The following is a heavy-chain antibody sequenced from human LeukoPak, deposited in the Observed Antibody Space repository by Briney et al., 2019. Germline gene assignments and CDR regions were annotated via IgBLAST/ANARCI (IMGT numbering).Heavy chain of an antibody. J-gene: IGHJ5*02. CDR1: GYTFTAYY. CDR2: INPNTGDT. Sequence: ASVKVSCKASGYTFTAYYVHWVRQAPGQGLEWIGWINPNTGDTNYAPKFQGRVTMIKDTSTNSAYMELNKLTSDDTAVYYCGRGNKSFDPRGQGTLVTVSS. CDR3: GRGNKSFDP. V-gene: IGHV1-2*02.